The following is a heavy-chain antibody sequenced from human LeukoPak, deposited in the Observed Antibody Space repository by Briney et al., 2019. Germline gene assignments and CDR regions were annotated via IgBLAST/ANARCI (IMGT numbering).Heavy chain of an antibody. Sequence: GGSLRLSCAASGFTFSSYSMNWVRQAPGKGLEWVSYISVSGNTIYYADSVKGRFTISRDNARNTLHLQMNSLRSEDTAMYYCARDIREMATDYWGQGTLVTVSS. J-gene: IGHJ4*02. D-gene: IGHD5-24*01. CDR1: GFTFSSYS. CDR3: ARDIREMATDY. CDR2: ISVSGNTI. V-gene: IGHV3-48*01.